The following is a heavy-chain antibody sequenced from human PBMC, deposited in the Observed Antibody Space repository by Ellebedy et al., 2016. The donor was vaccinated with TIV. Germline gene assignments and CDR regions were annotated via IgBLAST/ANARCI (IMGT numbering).Heavy chain of an antibody. CDR3: ATTMPTTVTTVVDY. Sequence: SVKVSXKASRGTFSSYAISWVRQAPGQGLEWMGGIIPIFGTANYAQKFQGRVTITADESTSTAYMELSSLRSEDTAVYYCATTMPTTVTTVVDYWGQGTLVTVSS. CDR1: RGTFSSYA. D-gene: IGHD4-17*01. J-gene: IGHJ4*02. V-gene: IGHV1-69*13. CDR2: IIPIFGTA.